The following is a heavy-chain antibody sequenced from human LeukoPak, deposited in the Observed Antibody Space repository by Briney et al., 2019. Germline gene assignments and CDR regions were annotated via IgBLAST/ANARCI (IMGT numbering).Heavy chain of an antibody. D-gene: IGHD1-1*01. V-gene: IGHV3-15*01. CDR3: TTVGYPGYFDF. J-gene: IGHJ4*02. CDR2: IKSKTDGGTT. CDR1: GFTFSSYE. Sequence: PGGSLRLSCAASGFTFSSYEMNWVRQAPGKGLEWVGRIKSKTDGGTTDYAAPVKGRFTISKDDSKNTLYLQMNSLKTEDTAVYYCTTVGYPGYFDFWGQGALVTVSS.